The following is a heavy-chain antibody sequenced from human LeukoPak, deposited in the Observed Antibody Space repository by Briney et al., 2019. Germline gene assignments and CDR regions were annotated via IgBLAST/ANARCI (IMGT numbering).Heavy chain of an antibody. D-gene: IGHD3-3*01. Sequence: GAAVKVSCKASGYSFTGYYMHWVRQAPGQGLEWMGWINPNSGGTNYAQKFQGRVTMTRDTSISTAYMELSRLRSDDTAVYYCARGYDPPPYYYYYGMDVWGQGTTVTVSS. CDR1: GYSFTGYY. CDR2: INPNSGGT. J-gene: IGHJ6*02. CDR3: ARGYDPPPYYYYYGMDV. V-gene: IGHV1-2*02.